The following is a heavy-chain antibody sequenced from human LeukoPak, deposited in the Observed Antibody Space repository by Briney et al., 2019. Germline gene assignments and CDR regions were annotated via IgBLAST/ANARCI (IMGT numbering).Heavy chain of an antibody. CDR3: ARGHSDYYDSSGYTFDY. D-gene: IGHD3-22*01. Sequence: SETLSLTCTVSGGSISSNCWSWIRQPPGKGLEWVGYIYCSGSTNYNPSLKSRVTIFADTSKNQFSLELNSVTAADTAVYYCARGHSDYYDSSGYTFDYWGQGTLVTVSS. CDR1: GGSISSNC. CDR2: IYCSGST. V-gene: IGHV4-59*01. J-gene: IGHJ4*02.